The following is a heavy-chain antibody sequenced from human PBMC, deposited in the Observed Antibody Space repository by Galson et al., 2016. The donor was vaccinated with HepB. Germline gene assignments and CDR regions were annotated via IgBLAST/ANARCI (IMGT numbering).Heavy chain of an antibody. Sequence: CAISGDSVSSTGASWNWIRRSPSRGLEWLGRTYYRSKWYNSYAVSVEGRITTNPDTSKNQFSLQLNSVTPEDTAVYYCARSPLWGRPTFSSWGQGTLVTVSS. CDR1: GDSVSSTGAS. CDR3: ARSPLWGRPTFSS. CDR2: TYYRSKWYN. J-gene: IGHJ5*02. D-gene: IGHD2/OR15-2a*01. V-gene: IGHV6-1*01.